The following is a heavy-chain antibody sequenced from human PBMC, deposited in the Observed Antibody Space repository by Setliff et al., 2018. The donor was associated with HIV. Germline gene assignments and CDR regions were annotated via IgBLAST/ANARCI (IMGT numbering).Heavy chain of an antibody. CDR1: GYSIGSGSF. J-gene: IGHJ4*02. CDR3: ARYSTLTTNFGY. D-gene: IGHD4-17*01. V-gene: IGHV4-38-2*01. Sequence: PSETLSLTCAVSGYSIGSGSFWGWIRQPPGKGLEWIATIPHNGGTYYNPDPSLTGRVTISLDTSKNQFSLKLAFVTAADTAVYYCARYSTLTTNFGYWGQGTLVTVSS. CDR2: IPHNGGT.